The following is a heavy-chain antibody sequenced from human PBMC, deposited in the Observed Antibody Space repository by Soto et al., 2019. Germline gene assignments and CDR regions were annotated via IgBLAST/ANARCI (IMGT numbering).Heavy chain of an antibody. CDR2: IKQDGSEK. CDR3: ARERWELLLLLVYYGMDV. Sequence: GGSLRLSCAASGFTFSSYWMSWVRQAPGKGLEWVANIKQDGSEKYYVDSVKGRFTISRDNAKNSLYLQMNSLRAEDTAVYYCARERWELLLLLVYYGMDVWGQGTTVTVSS. J-gene: IGHJ6*02. V-gene: IGHV3-7*05. D-gene: IGHD1-26*01. CDR1: GFTFSSYW.